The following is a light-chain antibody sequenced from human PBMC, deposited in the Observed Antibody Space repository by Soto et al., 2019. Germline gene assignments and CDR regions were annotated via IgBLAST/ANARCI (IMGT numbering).Light chain of an antibody. Sequence: EIVLTQSPGTLSLSPGERATLSCRASQSVSSSYLAWYQQKPGQAPRLLIYGTSSRATGIPDRFSGSGSGTDFSLTISRLEPEDFVVYYCQQYGYSPETFGQGTKVEIK. CDR1: QSVSSSY. CDR2: GTS. V-gene: IGKV3-20*01. J-gene: IGKJ1*01. CDR3: QQYGYSPET.